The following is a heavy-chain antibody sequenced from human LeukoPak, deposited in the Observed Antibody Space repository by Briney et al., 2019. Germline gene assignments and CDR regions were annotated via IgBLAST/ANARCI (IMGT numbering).Heavy chain of an antibody. D-gene: IGHD3-16*01. CDR1: GDSNTRYY. CDR2: IYYGGST. J-gene: IGHJ3*02. Sequence: SEPLSLTCSVSGDSNTRYYWSWLRQPPGKGLEWLGHIYYGGSTNYKPSLKSRVTMSVDTSKNQISLKVTSVTAADTAVYYCARRGVMGGFDSWGQGTMVTVSS. V-gene: IGHV4-59*01. CDR3: ARRGVMGGFDS.